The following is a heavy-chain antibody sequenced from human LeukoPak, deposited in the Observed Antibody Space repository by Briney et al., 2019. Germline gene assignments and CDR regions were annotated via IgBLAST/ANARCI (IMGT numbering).Heavy chain of an antibody. CDR3: ARDSTGCPDY. Sequence: PGGSLRLPCAASGFTFSSYSMNWVRQAPGKGLEWVSSISSSSSYIYYADSVKGRFTISRDNAKNSLYLQMNSLRAEDTAVYYCARDSTGCPDYWGQGTLVTVSS. V-gene: IGHV3-21*01. D-gene: IGHD3-9*01. CDR1: GFTFSSYS. J-gene: IGHJ4*02. CDR2: ISSSSSYI.